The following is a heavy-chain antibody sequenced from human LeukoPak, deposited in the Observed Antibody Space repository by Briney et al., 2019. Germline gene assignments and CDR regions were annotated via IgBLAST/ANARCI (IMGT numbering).Heavy chain of an antibody. Sequence: SETLSLTCTVSGGSISSSSYYWGWIRQPPGKGLEWIGSIYYSGSTYYNPSLKSRVTISVDTSKNQFSLKLSSVTAADTAVYYCAIRSGGYYYYGMDVWGQGTTVTVSS. CDR3: AIRSGGYYYYGMDV. V-gene: IGHV4-39*01. J-gene: IGHJ6*02. D-gene: IGHD2-8*02. CDR2: IYYSGST. CDR1: GGSISSSSYY.